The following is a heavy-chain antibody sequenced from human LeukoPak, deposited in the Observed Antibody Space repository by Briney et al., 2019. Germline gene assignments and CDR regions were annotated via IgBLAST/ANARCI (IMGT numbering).Heavy chain of an antibody. J-gene: IGHJ5*02. V-gene: IGHV3-21*01. Sequence: GGSLRLSCAASGFTFSSYSMNWVRQAPGKGLEWVSSISSSSSYIYYADSVKGRFTISRDNAKNSLYLQMNSLRAEDTAVYYCAKDRLTARYSNVNWLDPWGQGTLVTVSS. CDR3: AKDRLTARYSNVNWLDP. CDR2: ISSSSSYI. D-gene: IGHD4-11*01. CDR1: GFTFSSYS.